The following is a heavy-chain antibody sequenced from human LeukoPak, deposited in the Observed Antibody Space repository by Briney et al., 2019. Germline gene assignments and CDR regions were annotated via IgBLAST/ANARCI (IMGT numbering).Heavy chain of an antibody. Sequence: GSLRLSCAASGFSFNSDWMDWVRQPPGKGLEWIGEIDHSGRTNYNPSLKSRVTISVDKSKNQISLKLSSVTAADTAVYYCASKEYYYYGMDVWGQGTTVTVSS. CDR3: ASKEYYYYGMDV. J-gene: IGHJ6*01. CDR1: GFSFNSDW. CDR2: IDHSGRT. V-gene: IGHV4-4*02.